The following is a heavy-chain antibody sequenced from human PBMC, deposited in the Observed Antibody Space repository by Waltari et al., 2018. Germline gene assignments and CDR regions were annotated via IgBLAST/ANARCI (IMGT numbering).Heavy chain of an antibody. CDR2: IYTSGST. V-gene: IGHV4-4*07. Sequence: QVQLQESGPGLVKPSETLSLTCTVSGGSISSYYWSWIRQPAGKGLEWTGRIYTSGSTTYNPSPKSRGTMSVDTSKNQFSLKLGSVTAADTAVYYCAGDLGATTVDYWGQGTLVTVSS. CDR1: GGSISSYY. CDR3: AGDLGATTVDY. J-gene: IGHJ4*02. D-gene: IGHD1-26*01.